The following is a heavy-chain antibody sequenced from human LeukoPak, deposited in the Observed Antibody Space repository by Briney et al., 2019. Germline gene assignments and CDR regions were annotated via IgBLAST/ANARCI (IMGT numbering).Heavy chain of an antibody. D-gene: IGHD3-16*01. V-gene: IGHV4-61*09. CDR3: ARLSSVGFYYYYYMDV. Sequence: PSETLSLTCTVSGGSISSGSYCWSWIRQPAGKGLEWIGHIYTSGSTNYNPSLKSRVTISVDTSKNQFSLKLSSVTAADTAVYYCARLSSVGFYYYYYMDVWGKGTTVTISS. CDR2: IYTSGST. CDR1: GGSISSGSYC. J-gene: IGHJ6*03.